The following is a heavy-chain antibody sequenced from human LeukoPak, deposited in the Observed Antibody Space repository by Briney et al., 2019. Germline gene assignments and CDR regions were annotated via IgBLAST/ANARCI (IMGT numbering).Heavy chain of an antibody. Sequence: SVKVSCKASGYTFSSYGVSWVRQAPGQGLKGMGWFSAYNGNRNYAQKLQGRVTMTTDTSTSTAYMELRSLRSDVTAVYYCARESRLSLSSSWNYSFDYWGQGTLVTVSS. V-gene: IGHV1-18*04. CDR3: ARESRLSLSSSWNYSFDY. CDR1: GYTFSSYG. J-gene: IGHJ4*02. CDR2: FSAYNGNR. D-gene: IGHD6-13*01.